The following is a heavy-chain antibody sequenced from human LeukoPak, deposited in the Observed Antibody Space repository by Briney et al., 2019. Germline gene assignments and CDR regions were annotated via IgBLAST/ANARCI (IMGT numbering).Heavy chain of an antibody. V-gene: IGHV4-59*01. CDR2: VYNSGST. CDR1: GGSISRYY. J-gene: IGHJ4*02. D-gene: IGHD3-22*01. Sequence: SETLSLTCTVSGGSISRYYWSWIRQPPGKGLEWLGAVYNSGSTNYNPSLESRVTISVDTSKNQLSLKLTSVTVADTAVYYCAGTLKWLAFDYWGQGILVTVSS. CDR3: AGTLKWLAFDY.